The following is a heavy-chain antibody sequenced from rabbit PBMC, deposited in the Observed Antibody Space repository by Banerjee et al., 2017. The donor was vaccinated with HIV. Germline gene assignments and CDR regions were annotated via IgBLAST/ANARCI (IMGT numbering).Heavy chain of an antibody. CDR1: GFSFSSGYY. V-gene: IGHV1S40*01. J-gene: IGHJ4*01. Sequence: QSLEESGGDLVKPGASLTLTCTASGFSFSSGYYMYWVRQAPEKGLEWIACIDGGNSDSSYYASWAKGRFTVSRSTSLNTVDLKMTSLTAADTATYFCVRESVWGAGTL. CDR2: IDGGNSDSS. CDR3: VRESV.